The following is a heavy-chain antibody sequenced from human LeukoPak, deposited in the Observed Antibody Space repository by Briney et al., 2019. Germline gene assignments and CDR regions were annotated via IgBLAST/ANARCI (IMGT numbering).Heavy chain of an antibody. CDR3: ATRVHCSGGSCYSGYDAFDI. CDR1: GYTFTSYG. CDR2: ISAYNGNT. D-gene: IGHD2-15*01. V-gene: IGHV1-18*01. Sequence: ASVKVSCKASGYTFTSYGISWVRQAPGQGLEWMGWISAYNGNTNYAQKLQGRVTMTTDTSTSTAYMELRSLRSDDTAVYYCATRVHCSGGSCYSGYDAFDIWAKGQWSPSLQ. J-gene: IGHJ3*02.